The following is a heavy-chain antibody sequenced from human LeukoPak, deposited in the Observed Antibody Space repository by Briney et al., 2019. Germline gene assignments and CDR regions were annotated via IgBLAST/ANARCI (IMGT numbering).Heavy chain of an antibody. CDR1: GFSFSDSA. J-gene: IGHJ4*02. CDR2: VRSKAKNYAT. CDR3: TRHGPTNRGGDDF. V-gene: IGHV3-73*01. D-gene: IGHD3-10*01. Sequence: GSLRLSCEASGFSFSDSAMHWVRQASGKGLEWVGRVRSKAKNYATSYAASVNGRFTISRDDSKKTAYLHMNSLKTEDTALYYCTRHGPTNRGGDDFWGQGTLVTVSS.